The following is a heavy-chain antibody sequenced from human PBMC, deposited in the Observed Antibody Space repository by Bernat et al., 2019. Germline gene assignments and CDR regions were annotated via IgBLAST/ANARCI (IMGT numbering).Heavy chain of an antibody. Sequence: QVQLQESGPGLVKPSGTLSLTCAVSGGSISSSNWWSWVRQPPGKGLEWIGEIYHSRSTNYNRSLKSRVTISVDKSKNQFSLKLSSVTAADTAVYYCARVGMSGYSYGYAFYYYYGMDVWGQGTTVTVSS. CDR1: GGSISSSNW. CDR3: ARVGMSGYSYGYAFYYYYGMDV. CDR2: IYHSRST. J-gene: IGHJ6*02. D-gene: IGHD5-18*01. V-gene: IGHV4-4*02.